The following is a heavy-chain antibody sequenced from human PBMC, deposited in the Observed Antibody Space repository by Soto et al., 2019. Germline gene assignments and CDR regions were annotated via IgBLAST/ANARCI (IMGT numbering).Heavy chain of an antibody. V-gene: IGHV1-69*13. J-gene: IGHJ4*02. CDR2: IITIFGTA. Sequence: SVKVSCKASGGTFSSYAISWVRQAPGQGLEWMGGIITIFGTANYAQKFQGRVTITADESTSTAYMELSSLRSEDTAMYYCARNIYGDYLDYWGQGTLVTVSS. D-gene: IGHD4-17*01. CDR1: GGTFSSYA. CDR3: ARNIYGDYLDY.